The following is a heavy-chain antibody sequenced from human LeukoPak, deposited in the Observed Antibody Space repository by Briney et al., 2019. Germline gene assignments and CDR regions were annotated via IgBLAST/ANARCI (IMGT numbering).Heavy chain of an antibody. V-gene: IGHV4-34*01. Sequence: SETLSLTCAVYGGSFSGYYWSWIRQPPGKGLEWIGEINHSGGTNYNPSLKSRVTISVDTSKNQFSLKLSSVTAADTAVYYCARLNYDILTGYQSDYWGQGTLVTVSS. CDR3: ARLNYDILTGYQSDY. CDR2: INHSGGT. D-gene: IGHD3-9*01. J-gene: IGHJ4*02. CDR1: GGSFSGYY.